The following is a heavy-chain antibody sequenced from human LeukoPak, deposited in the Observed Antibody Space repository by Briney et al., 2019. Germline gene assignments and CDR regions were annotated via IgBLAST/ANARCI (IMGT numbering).Heavy chain of an antibody. V-gene: IGHV1-8*01. J-gene: IGHJ4*02. Sequence: ASVKVSCKASGYTFTSYDINWVRQATGQGREWMGWMNPNSGNTGYAQKFQGRVTMTRNTSISTAYMELSSLRSEDTAVYYCAIPMYSSGWSGDYWGQGTLVTVSS. CDR3: AIPMYSSGWSGDY. D-gene: IGHD6-19*01. CDR2: MNPNSGNT. CDR1: GYTFTSYD.